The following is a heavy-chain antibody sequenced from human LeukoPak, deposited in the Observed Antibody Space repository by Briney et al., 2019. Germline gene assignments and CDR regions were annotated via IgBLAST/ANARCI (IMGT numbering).Heavy chain of an antibody. Sequence: SETLSLTCTVSGGSISSYYRSWIRQPPGKGLEWIGYVSYRGSTNYNPSLKSRVTASVDTSKNQFSLKLSSVTAADTAVYYCARGPYGRDGYNFDFDYWGQGTLVIVSS. V-gene: IGHV4-59*01. CDR1: GGSISSYY. CDR3: ARGPYGRDGYNFDFDY. J-gene: IGHJ4*02. CDR2: VSYRGST. D-gene: IGHD5-24*01.